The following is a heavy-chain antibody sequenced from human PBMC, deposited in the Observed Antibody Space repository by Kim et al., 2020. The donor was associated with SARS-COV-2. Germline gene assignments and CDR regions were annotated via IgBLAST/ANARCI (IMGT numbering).Heavy chain of an antibody. D-gene: IGHD1-1*01. CDR3: ARENWNDGIDDAFDI. V-gene: IGHV5-10-1*01. CDR2: IDPSDSYT. CDR1: GYSFTSYW. J-gene: IGHJ3*02. Sequence: GESLKISCKGSGYSFTSYWISWVRQMPGKGLEWMGRIDPSDSYTNYSPSFQGHVTISADKSISTAYLQWSSLKASDTAMYYCARENWNDGIDDAFDIWGQGTMVTVSS.